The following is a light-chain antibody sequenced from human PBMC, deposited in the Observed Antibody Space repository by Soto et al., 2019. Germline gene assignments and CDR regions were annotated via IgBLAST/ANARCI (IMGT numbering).Light chain of an antibody. J-gene: IGLJ2*01. V-gene: IGLV2-14*01. CDR3: SSYTTTTTPVV. CDR1: SSDIGTYDY. Sequence: QSALTQPASVSGSPGQSITISCTGTSSDIGTYDYVSWYQHHPGKAPKLTIYEVTNRPSGVSDRFSGSKSGKTASLTISGLQAEDEAYYYCSSYTTTTTPVVFGGGTKLTVL. CDR2: EVT.